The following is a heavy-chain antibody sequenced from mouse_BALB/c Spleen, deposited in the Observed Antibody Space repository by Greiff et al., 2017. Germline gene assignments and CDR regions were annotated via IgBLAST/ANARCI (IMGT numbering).Heavy chain of an antibody. CDR1: GYTFTSYW. J-gene: IGHJ2*01. Sequence: VQLQQSGTVLARPGASVKMSCKASGYTFTSYWMHWVKQRPGQGLEWIGAIYPGNSDTSYNQKFKGKAKLTAVTSTSTAYMELSSLTNEDSAVYYCTELTGTRYYFDYWGQGTTLTVSS. CDR2: IYPGNSDT. V-gene: IGHV1-5*01. D-gene: IGHD4-1*01. CDR3: TELTGTRYYFDY.